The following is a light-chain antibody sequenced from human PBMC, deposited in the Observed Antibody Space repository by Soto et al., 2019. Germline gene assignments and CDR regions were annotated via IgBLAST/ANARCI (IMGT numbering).Light chain of an antibody. CDR3: QQTYSTPRT. CDR1: QSINSY. J-gene: IGKJ1*01. V-gene: IGKV1-39*01. Sequence: DIQMTQSPSSLSASVGDRVTITCRASQSINSYVNWYQQKPGRAPKLLIYGASSLQSGVPSRFSGGGSGTDFTLTISSLQSEDFASYYCQQTYSTPRTFGQGTKVEIE. CDR2: GAS.